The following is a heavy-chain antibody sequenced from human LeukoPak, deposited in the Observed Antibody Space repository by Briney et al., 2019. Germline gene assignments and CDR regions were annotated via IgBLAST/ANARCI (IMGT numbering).Heavy chain of an antibody. D-gene: IGHD2-15*01. V-gene: IGHV3-21*01. CDR2: ISSSSSYI. J-gene: IGHJ4*02. CDR1: GFTFSSYS. CDR3: ARGAPGRYCSGGSCYFDY. Sequence: GGSLRLSCAASGFTFSSYSMNWVRQAPGKGLEWVSSISSSSSYIYYADSVKGRFTISRDNAKNSLYLQMNSLRAEDTAVYYCARGAPGRYCSGGSCYFDYWGQGTLVTVSS.